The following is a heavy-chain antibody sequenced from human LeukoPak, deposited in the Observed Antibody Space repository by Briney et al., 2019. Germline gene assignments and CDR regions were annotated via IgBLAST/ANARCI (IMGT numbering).Heavy chain of an antibody. D-gene: IGHD3-3*01. J-gene: IGHJ5*02. CDR1: GGSISSSSYY. CDR2: IYYSGST. CDR3: ARTIFGVVSWFDP. V-gene: IGHV4-39*01. Sequence: PSETLSLTCTVSGGSISSSSYYWGWTRQPPGKGLEWIGSIYYSGSTYYNPSLKSRVTISVDTSKNQFSLKLSSVTAADTAVYYCARTIFGVVSWFDPWGQGTLVTVSS.